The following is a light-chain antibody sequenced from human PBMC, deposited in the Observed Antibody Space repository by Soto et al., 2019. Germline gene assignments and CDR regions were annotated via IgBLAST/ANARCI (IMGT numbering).Light chain of an antibody. J-gene: IGLJ3*02. CDR3: AAWDDSLSGWV. V-gene: IGLV1-44*01. CDR2: NNN. Sequence: QSVLTQPPSASGTPGQRVTISCSGSSSNIGSNTVNWYQQLPGAAPKPLIYNNNQRPSGVPDRFSGAKSGTSASLSISGLRSEDEADYHCAAWDDSLSGWVFGGGTKVTVL. CDR1: SSNIGSNT.